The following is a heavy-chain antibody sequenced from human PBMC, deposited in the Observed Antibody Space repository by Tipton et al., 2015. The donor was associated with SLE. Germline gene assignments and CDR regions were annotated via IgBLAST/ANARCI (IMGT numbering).Heavy chain of an antibody. CDR3: ARRTSGSSAPKGSYYYYMDV. CDR1: GYTFTSYD. Sequence: VQLVQSGAEVKKPGASVKVSCKASGYTFTSYDINWVRQAIGQGLEWMGWMNSNSGNTGYAQKFQGRVTITRNTSISTAYMELSSLRSEDTAVYYCARRTSGSSAPKGSYYYYMDVWGKGTTVTVSS. D-gene: IGHD2-15*01. V-gene: IGHV1-8*03. J-gene: IGHJ6*03. CDR2: MNSNSGNT.